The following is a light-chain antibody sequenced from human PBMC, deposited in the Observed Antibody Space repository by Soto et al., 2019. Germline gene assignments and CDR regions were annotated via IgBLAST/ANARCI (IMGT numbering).Light chain of an antibody. CDR3: SSYAGSSNV. CDR1: SSDVGGYNY. J-gene: IGLJ1*01. Sequence: QSALTQPPSASGSPGQSVAISCTGTSSDVGGYNYVSWYQQHPGKAPKLMIYEVNKRPSGVPXXXXXXXXXXXASLTVSGLQAEDEADYYCSSYAGSSNVFGTGTKATV. V-gene: IGLV2-8*01. CDR2: EVN.